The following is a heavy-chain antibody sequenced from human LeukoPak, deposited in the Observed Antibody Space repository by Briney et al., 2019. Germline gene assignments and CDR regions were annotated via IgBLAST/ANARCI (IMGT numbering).Heavy chain of an antibody. J-gene: IGHJ6*03. V-gene: IGHV4-34*01. CDR2: INHSGST. Sequence: PSETLSLTCAVYGGSFSGYYWSWIRQPPGKGLEWIGEINHSGSTNYNPSLKSRVTISVDTSKNQFLLKLSSVTAADTAVYYCRQNSMDVWGKGTTVTVSS. CDR3: RQNSMDV. CDR1: GGSFSGYY.